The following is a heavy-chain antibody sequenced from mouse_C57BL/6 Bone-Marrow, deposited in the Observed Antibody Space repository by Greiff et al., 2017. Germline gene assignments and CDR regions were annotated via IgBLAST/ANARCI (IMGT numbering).Heavy chain of an antibody. J-gene: IGHJ4*01. CDR3: SINWDNAMDY. Sequence: QVQLQQPGAELVKPGASVKLSCKASGYTFTSYWMHWVKQRPGQGLEWIGMIHPNSGSTNYNEKFKSKATLTVDKSSSAAYMQLRSLTSEDSAVYYCSINWDNAMDYWGQGTSVTVSS. CDR1: GYTFTSYW. V-gene: IGHV1-64*01. CDR2: IHPNSGST. D-gene: IGHD4-1*02.